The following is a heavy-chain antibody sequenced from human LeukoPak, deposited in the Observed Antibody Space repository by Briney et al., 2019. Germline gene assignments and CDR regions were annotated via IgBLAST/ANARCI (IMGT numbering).Heavy chain of an antibody. CDR1: GGSISSYY. J-gene: IGHJ5*02. D-gene: IGHD3-3*01. Sequence: SETLTLTCTVSGGSISSYYWSWIRQPPGKGLEWIGYIYYSGSTNYNPSLKSRVTISVDTSKNQFSLKLSSVTAADTAVYYCARDRVGVVNTWGQGTLVTVSS. V-gene: IGHV4-59*12. CDR2: IYYSGST. CDR3: ARDRVGVVNT.